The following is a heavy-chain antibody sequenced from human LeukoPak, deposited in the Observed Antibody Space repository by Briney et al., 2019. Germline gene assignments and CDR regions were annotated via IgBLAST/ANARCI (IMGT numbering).Heavy chain of an antibody. CDR1: GFTLSSYA. Sequence: GGSLRLSCAASGFTLSSYAMSWVRQAPGKGLEWASAISGWSGSAYYADSVKGRFTVSRDNSNNTLYLRLNSLRAEDTAVYYCAKALGYYYDSSGWPYYYFDYWGQGTLASVSS. V-gene: IGHV3-23*01. J-gene: IGHJ4*02. CDR2: ISGWSGSA. D-gene: IGHD3-22*01. CDR3: AKALGYYYDSSGWPYYYFDY.